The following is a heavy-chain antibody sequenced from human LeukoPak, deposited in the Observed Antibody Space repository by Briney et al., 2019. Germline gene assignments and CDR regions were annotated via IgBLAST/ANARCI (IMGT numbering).Heavy chain of an antibody. Sequence: SETPSLTRPCSGGSISCSNYYRGLVRHPPGEGPGWVGSILNSASIYYNPSLKSRVTISVDTSKNQFSLKLTSVTAADTAVYYCARRVQWRLGIDYWGQGTPVTVSS. CDR1: GGSISCSNYY. V-gene: IGHV4-39*01. CDR2: ILNSASI. J-gene: IGHJ4*02. CDR3: ARRVQWRLGIDY. D-gene: IGHD6-19*01.